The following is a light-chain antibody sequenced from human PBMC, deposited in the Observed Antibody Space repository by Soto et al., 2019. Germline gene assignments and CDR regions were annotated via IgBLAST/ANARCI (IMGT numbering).Light chain of an antibody. Sequence: DIQMTHSPYSVSASVGDTFPIPCRASQGISSWLAWYQQKPGKAPKILIYAASSLQSGVPSRFSGSGSGTDLNLTISSLQPEDFATYYCQQSYSTPITCGQGTRLEIK. V-gene: IGKV1-12*01. J-gene: IGKJ5*01. CDR1: QGISSW. CDR2: AAS. CDR3: QQSYSTPIT.